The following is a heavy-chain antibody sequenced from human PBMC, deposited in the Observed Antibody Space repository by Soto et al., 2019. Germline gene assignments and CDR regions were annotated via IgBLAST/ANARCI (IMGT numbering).Heavy chain of an antibody. D-gene: IGHD3-10*01. CDR3: ARHAFGSGFYYGMDV. CDR2: IYYTGST. V-gene: IGHV4-59*08. Sequence: QVQLQESGPGLVKPSETLSLTCTVSGDSISRYYWSWIRQPPGKGLEWLGYIYYTGSTNYNSSLKSRVTISVDPSKNQFSLKLSSVTAADTAVYYCARHAFGSGFYYGMDVWGQGTTVTVSS. J-gene: IGHJ6*02. CDR1: GDSISRYY.